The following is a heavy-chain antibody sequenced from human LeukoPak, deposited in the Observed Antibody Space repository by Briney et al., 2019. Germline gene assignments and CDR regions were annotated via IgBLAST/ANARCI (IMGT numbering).Heavy chain of an antibody. V-gene: IGHV4-59*01. Sequence: PSETLSLTCTVSGGSISSYFWSWIRQPPGMGLEWIGYVYYSGSPNYNPSLKSRVTISVETSKNQFSLRLRSVTAADTAVYYCARVFDDYYDSSADPPLWFDPWGQGTLVTVSS. CDR3: ARVFDDYYDSSADPPLWFDP. J-gene: IGHJ5*02. CDR1: GGSISSYF. D-gene: IGHD3-22*01. CDR2: VYYSGSP.